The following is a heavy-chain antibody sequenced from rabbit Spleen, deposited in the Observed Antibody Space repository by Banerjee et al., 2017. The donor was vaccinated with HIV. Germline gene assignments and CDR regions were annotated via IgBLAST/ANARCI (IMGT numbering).Heavy chain of an antibody. D-gene: IGHD5-1*01. Sequence: QELLVESGGGLDNAEGSLHTSCTASVFSFSNKDVMCWGRQAPGKGLGWIACINAITAKGVYASWVNGRFTISKTSSTTVTLQMTSLTAADTATYICARDLVTVIGWNFNLWGQGTLVTVS. CDR1: VFSFSNKDV. J-gene: IGHJ4*01. CDR3: ARDLVTVIGWNFNL. CDR2: INAITAKG. V-gene: IGHV1S45*01.